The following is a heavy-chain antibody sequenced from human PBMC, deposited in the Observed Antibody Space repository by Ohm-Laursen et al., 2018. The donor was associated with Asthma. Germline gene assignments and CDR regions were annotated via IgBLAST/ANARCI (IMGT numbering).Heavy chain of an antibody. CDR1: GFTFRSYA. D-gene: IGHD5-12*01. V-gene: IGHV3-30-3*01. CDR3: ARDLGWVATIDY. Sequence: SLRLSCTASGFTFRSYAMHWVRQAPGKGLEWVAVGGSYYDGGLKYYADSVNGRFTVSRDDSKNSLYLQMDSLRAEDTAVYYCARDLGWVATIDYWGQGTLVTVSS. CDR2: GGSYYDGGLK. J-gene: IGHJ4*02.